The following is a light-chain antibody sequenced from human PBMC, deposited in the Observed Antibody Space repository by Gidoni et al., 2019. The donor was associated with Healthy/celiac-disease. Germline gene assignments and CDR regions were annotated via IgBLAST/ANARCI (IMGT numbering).Light chain of an antibody. CDR3: QQSYSTPFT. Sequence: DIQLTHSPSSLSASVGDRVTITCRASQSISSYLNWYQQKPGKAPKLLIYAASSLQSGVPSRFSGSGSGTDFTLTISSLQPEDVATYYCQQSYSTPFTFGPGTKVDIK. CDR2: AAS. V-gene: IGKV1-39*01. J-gene: IGKJ3*01. CDR1: QSISSY.